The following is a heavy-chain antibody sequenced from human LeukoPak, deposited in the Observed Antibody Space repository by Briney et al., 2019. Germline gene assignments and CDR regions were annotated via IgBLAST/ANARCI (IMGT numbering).Heavy chain of an antibody. D-gene: IGHD6-13*01. CDR3: ARLGSSWYQLDY. Sequence: SETLSLTCTVSGGSISSYYWSWIRQPAGKGLEWIGRMYTSGSTYYNPSLKSRVTISVDTSKNQFSLKLSSVTAADTAVYYCARLGSSWYQLDYWGQGALVTVSS. J-gene: IGHJ4*02. CDR2: MYTSGST. V-gene: IGHV4-4*07. CDR1: GGSISSYY.